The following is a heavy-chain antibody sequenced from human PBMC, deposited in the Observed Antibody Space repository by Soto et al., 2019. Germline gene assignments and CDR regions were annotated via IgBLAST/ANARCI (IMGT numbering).Heavy chain of an antibody. CDR3: VRDGTRTLRDWFDP. V-gene: IGHV4-4*07. D-gene: IGHD1-1*01. J-gene: IGHJ5*02. CDR1: GASISGFY. Sequence: ETLSLTCTVSGASISGFYWSWIRKSAGKGLGWIGRIYATGTTDYNPSLKSRVMMSVDTSKKQFSLKLRSVTAADTAVYYCVRDGTRTLRDWFDPWGQGISGTVAS. CDR2: IYATGTT.